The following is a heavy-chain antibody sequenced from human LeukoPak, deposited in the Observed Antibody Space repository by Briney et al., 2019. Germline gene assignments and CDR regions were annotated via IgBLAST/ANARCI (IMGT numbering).Heavy chain of an antibody. Sequence: SETLSLTCTVSGASISNYYWSWIRQTPEKGLEWMGHIHSSGGSSYYPSLKSRLTLSIDTSRNQLSLKLPSVAAADTAVYFCTRLGSYHDFWGQGALVTVSS. CDR3: TRLGSYHDF. J-gene: IGHJ4*02. CDR2: IHSSGGS. V-gene: IGHV4-4*09. D-gene: IGHD1-26*01. CDR1: GASISNYY.